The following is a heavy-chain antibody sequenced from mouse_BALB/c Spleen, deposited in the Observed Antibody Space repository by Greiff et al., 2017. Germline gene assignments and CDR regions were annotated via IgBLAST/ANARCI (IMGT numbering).Heavy chain of an antibody. D-gene: IGHD1-1*01. CDR3: APGGGSYYAMDY. J-gene: IGHJ4*01. Sequence: EVQLQESGAELVKPGASVKLSCTASGFNIKDTYMHWVKQRPEQGLEWIGRIDPANGNTKYDPKFQGKATITADTSSNTAYLQLSSLTSEDTAVYYCAPGGGSYYAMDYWGQGTSVTVSS. CDR2: IDPANGNT. CDR1: GFNIKDTY. V-gene: IGHV14-3*02.